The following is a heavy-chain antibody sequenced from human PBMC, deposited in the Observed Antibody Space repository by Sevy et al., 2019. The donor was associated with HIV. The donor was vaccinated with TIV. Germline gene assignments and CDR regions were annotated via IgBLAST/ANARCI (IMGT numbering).Heavy chain of an antibody. CDR3: AREGCTKPHDY. D-gene: IGHD2-8*01. J-gene: IGHJ4*02. CDR2: LSFGCGEI. CDR1: GFTFSKYS. Sequence: GGSLRLSCAASGFTFSKYSMSWVRQPPGKGLEWVSTLSFGCGEINYADSVKGRFTISRDNSKSSVYLQMINLRPEDTAVYYCAREGCTKPHDYWCQGTLVTVSS. V-gene: IGHV3-23*01.